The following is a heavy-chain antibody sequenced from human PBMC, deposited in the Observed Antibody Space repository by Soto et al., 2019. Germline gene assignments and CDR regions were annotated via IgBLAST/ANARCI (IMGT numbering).Heavy chain of an antibody. V-gene: IGHV1-69*01. CDR2: IIPIFGTA. CDR1: VGTFSSYA. CDR3: AADYYDTSCYYFAY. Sequence: QVQLVQSGAEVKKPGSSVKVSCKASVGTFSSYAITWVRQAPGQGLEWMGGIIPIFGTANYAQKFQGRVTITADESTSTAYMELSSLRSEDTAVYYCAADYYDTSCYYFAYWGQGTLVTVSS. J-gene: IGHJ4*02. D-gene: IGHD3-22*01.